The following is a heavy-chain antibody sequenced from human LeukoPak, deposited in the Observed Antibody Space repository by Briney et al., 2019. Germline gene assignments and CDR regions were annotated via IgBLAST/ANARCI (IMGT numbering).Heavy chain of an antibody. CDR3: AIRIAVASPYYFDY. Sequence: SETLSLTCTFSGGSISSYYRSWIRQPPGKGLKWIGFISYSGVTNYNPSLKSRVTISLDTSKNQFSLRLTSVTAADTAVYYCAIRIAVASPYYFDYWGRGTLVTVSS. CDR2: ISYSGVT. V-gene: IGHV4-59*12. D-gene: IGHD6-19*01. J-gene: IGHJ4*02. CDR1: GGSISSYY.